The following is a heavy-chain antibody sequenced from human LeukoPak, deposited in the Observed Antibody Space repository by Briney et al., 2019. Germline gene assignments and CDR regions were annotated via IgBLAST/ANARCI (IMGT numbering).Heavy chain of an antibody. V-gene: IGHV4-59*08. D-gene: IGHD6-13*01. J-gene: IGHJ5*02. CDR1: GGSISSYC. CDR2: IYYSGST. CDR3: ATRRGYSSSWYGGWFDP. Sequence: SETLSLTCTVSGGSISSYCWSWIRQPPGKGLEWIGYIYYSGSTNYNPSLKSRVTISVDTSKNQFSLKLSSVTAADTAVYYCATRRGYSSSWYGGWFDPWGQGTLVTVSS.